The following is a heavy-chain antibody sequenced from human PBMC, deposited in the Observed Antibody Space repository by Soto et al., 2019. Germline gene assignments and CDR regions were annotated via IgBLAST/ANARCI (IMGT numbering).Heavy chain of an antibody. CDR2: ISGSNGNT. D-gene: IGHD2-15*01. Sequence: ASVKVSCKASGGTFSSYAISWVRQAPGQGLEWMGGISGSNGNTNYAQKLQGRFTMTTDTSTSTAYMELRSLGSDDTAVYYCARVGYGGSSQGALDIWGQGTMVTVSS. J-gene: IGHJ3*02. CDR1: GGTFSSYA. V-gene: IGHV1-18*01. CDR3: ARVGYGGSSQGALDI.